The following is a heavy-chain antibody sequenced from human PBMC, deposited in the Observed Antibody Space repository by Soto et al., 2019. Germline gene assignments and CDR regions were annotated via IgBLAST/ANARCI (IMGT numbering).Heavy chain of an antibody. CDR3: ARTKSSTSCYLRY. J-gene: IGHJ4*02. CDR2: INHSGST. V-gene: IGHV4-34*01. D-gene: IGHD2-2*01. Sequence: SETLSLTCAVYGGSFSGYYWSWIRQPPGKGLEWIGEINHSGSTNYNPSLKSRVTISVDTSKNQFSLKLSSVTAADTAVYYCARTKSSTSCYLRYWGQGPLVAVP. CDR1: GGSFSGYY.